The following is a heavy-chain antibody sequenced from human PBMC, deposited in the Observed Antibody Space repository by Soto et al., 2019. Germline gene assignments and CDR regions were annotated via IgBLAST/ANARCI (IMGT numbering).Heavy chain of an antibody. V-gene: IGHV4-34*01. CDR3: ARAWDWAFDI. CDR2: INHSGST. D-gene: IGHD1-26*01. CDR1: GGSFSGYY. J-gene: IGHJ3*02. Sequence: SETLSLTCAVYGGSFSGYYWSWIRQPPGKGLEWIGEINHSGSTNYNPSLKSRVTISVDTSKNQFSLKLSSVTAADTAVYYCARAWDWAFDIWGQGTMVIVSS.